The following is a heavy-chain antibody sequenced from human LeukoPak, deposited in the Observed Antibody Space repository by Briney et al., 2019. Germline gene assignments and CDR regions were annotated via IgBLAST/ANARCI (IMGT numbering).Heavy chain of an antibody. V-gene: IGHV3-7*01. J-gene: IGHJ4*01. CDR2: IKQDGSEK. Sequence: GGSLRLSCAASGFTFSRYWMSWVRQAPGKGLEWVANIKQDGSEKYYVDSVKGRFTVSRDNAKNSLYLQINSLRAEDTAVYYCARGNGDILTGYPGVFDYXXXXTXXXVSX. CDR3: ARGNGDILTGYPGVFDY. CDR1: GFTFSRYW. D-gene: IGHD3-9*01.